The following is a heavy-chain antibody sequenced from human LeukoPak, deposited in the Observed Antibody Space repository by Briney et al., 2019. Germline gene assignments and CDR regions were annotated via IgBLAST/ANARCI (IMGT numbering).Heavy chain of an antibody. CDR1: GFTFSSYA. J-gene: IGHJ4*02. Sequence: GGSLRLSSAASGFTFSSYAMTWVRQAPGKGLEWVSTISAGGDAAYYADSVRGRFTFSRDNSKNTLYLQMSSLGAEDTAVYYCAKDRSLGRASYFDYWGQGTLVAVSS. CDR3: AKDRSLGRASYFDY. CDR2: ISAGGDAA. V-gene: IGHV3-23*01. D-gene: IGHD1-14*01.